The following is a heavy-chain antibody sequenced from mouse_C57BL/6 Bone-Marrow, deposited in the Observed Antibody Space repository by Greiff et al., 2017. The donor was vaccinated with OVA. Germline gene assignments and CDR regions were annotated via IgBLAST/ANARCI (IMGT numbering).Heavy chain of an antibody. Sequence: VQLQQPGAELVMPGASVKLSCKASGYTFTSYWMHWVQQRPGQGLEWIGEIDPSDSYTNYNQKLKGKSTLTVDKSSSTAYMQLSSLTSEDSAVYYCARSALRDYFDYWGQGTTLTVSS. D-gene: IGHD1-1*01. CDR1: GYTFTSYW. J-gene: IGHJ2*01. V-gene: IGHV1-69*01. CDR3: ARSALRDYFDY. CDR2: IDPSDSYT.